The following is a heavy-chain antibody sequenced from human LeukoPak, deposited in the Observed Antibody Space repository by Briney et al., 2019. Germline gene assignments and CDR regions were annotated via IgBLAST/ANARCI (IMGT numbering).Heavy chain of an antibody. CDR1: GGSFSGYY. V-gene: IGHV4-34*01. D-gene: IGHD1-26*01. J-gene: IGHJ6*03. CDR2: VNHSGST. CDR3: ARASGSYYYYYMDV. Sequence: SETLSLTCAVYGGSFSGYYWSWIRQPPGKGLEWIGEVNHSGSTTYNPSLKSRVTISVDTSKNQFSLKLSSVTAADTAVYYCARASGSYYYYYMDVWGKGTTVTVSS.